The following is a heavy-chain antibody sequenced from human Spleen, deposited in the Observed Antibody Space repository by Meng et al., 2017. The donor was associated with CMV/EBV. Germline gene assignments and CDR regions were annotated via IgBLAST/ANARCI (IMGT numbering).Heavy chain of an antibody. V-gene: IGHV3-74*01. J-gene: IGHJ6*02. Sequence: GESLKISCVASGFTFSNYWMSWVRQAPGKGLVWVARINNDGSSTSYAESVKGRFTISRDNAKSTLHLQMNSLRAEDTAVYYCTRDDDCSSTSCSYYYYYGMDVWGQGTTVTVSS. CDR3: TRDDDCSSTSCSYYYYYGMDV. CDR1: GFTFSNYW. CDR2: INNDGSST. D-gene: IGHD2-2*01.